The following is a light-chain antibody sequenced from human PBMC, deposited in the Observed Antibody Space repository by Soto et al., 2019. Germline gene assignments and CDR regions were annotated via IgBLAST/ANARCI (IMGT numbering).Light chain of an antibody. Sequence: QSALTQPASVSGSPGQSITISCTGTSSDVGGYNYVSWYPQHPGIAPKLLIYGVTNRLSGVSTRFSGSKSGNTASLTISGLQAEDEADYHCSSYTSASTLLYLFGTGTKLTVL. CDR3: SSYTSASTLLYL. CDR1: SSDVGGYNY. J-gene: IGLJ1*01. V-gene: IGLV2-14*01. CDR2: GVT.